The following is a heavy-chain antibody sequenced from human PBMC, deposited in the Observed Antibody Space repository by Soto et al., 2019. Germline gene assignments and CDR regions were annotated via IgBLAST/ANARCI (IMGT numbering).Heavy chain of an antibody. J-gene: IGHJ4*02. Sequence: EVQLVESGGGLVKPGGSLRLSCAASEFTFSNAWMSWVRQAPGKGLEWVGRIKSKTDGGATDYAAPVKGRFTISRDNSKNTLYLQMNSLRAEDTAVYYCARASIVGATGFDYWGQGTLVTVSS. CDR1: EFTFSNAW. CDR3: ARASIVGATGFDY. CDR2: IKSKTDGGAT. V-gene: IGHV3-15*01. D-gene: IGHD1-26*01.